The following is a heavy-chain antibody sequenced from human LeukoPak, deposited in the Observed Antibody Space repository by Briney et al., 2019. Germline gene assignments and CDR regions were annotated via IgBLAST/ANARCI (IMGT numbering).Heavy chain of an antibody. CDR3: ASGEPYYYYYMDV. CDR2: IYYSGST. Sequence: PSETLSLTCTVSGGSISSYYWSWIRQPPGKGLEWIGYIYYSGSTNYNPSLKSRVTISVDTSKNQFSLKLSSVTAADTAVYYCASGEPYYYYYMDVWGKGTTVTISS. CDR1: GGSISSYY. D-gene: IGHD1-14*01. J-gene: IGHJ6*03. V-gene: IGHV4-59*08.